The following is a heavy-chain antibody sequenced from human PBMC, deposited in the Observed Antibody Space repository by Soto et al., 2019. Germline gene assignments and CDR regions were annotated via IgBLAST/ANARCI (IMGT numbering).Heavy chain of an antibody. V-gene: IGHV1-69*12. D-gene: IGHD1-7*01. J-gene: IGHJ6*02. CDR3: ARSLGITGTRGYYYGMDV. CDR2: IIPIFGTA. Sequence: QVQLVQSGAEVKKPGSSVKVSCKASGGTFSSYAISWVRQAPGQGLEWMGGIIPIFGTANYAQKFQGRVTITADESTSTAYMELSSLRSEDTAVYYCARSLGITGTRGYYYGMDVWGQGTTVTVSS. CDR1: GGTFSSYA.